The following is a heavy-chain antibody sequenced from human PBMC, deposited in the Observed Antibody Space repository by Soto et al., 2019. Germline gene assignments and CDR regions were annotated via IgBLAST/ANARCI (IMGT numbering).Heavy chain of an antibody. D-gene: IGHD6-13*01. CDR1: GFTFSSYA. CDR2: ISGSGGST. J-gene: IGHJ4*02. Sequence: EVQLLESGGGLVQPGGSLRLSCAASGFTFSSYAMSWVRQAPGKGLEWVSAISGSGGSTYYADSVKGRFTFSRDNSKNTRSLQMNSLRAEDTAVYYCARRTSSWSFDYWGPGTLVTVSS. CDR3: ARRTSSWSFDY. V-gene: IGHV3-23*01.